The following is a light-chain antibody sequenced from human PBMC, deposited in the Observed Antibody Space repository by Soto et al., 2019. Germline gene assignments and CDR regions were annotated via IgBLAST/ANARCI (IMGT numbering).Light chain of an antibody. Sequence: EIVLTQSPVTLSLSPGERATLSCRASQSVSSYLAWYQQKPGQAPRLLVYGASSRATGIPDRFSGSGSGTDFTLTISRLEPADLAVYYCQQYGSSPPITFGGGTKVDI. J-gene: IGKJ4*01. CDR1: QSVSSY. CDR2: GAS. CDR3: QQYGSSPPIT. V-gene: IGKV3-20*01.